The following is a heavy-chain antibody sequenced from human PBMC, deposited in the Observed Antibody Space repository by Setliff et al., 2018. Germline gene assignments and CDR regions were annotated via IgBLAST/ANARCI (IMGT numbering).Heavy chain of an antibody. CDR1: GGSISSSIYY. D-gene: IGHD6-6*01. CDR2: IYYSGST. J-gene: IGHJ6*02. V-gene: IGHV4-39*07. CDR3: ARVSQLVVLSLYYYYGMDV. Sequence: SETLSLTCTVSGGSISSSIYYWGWIRQPPGKGLEWIGSIYYSGSTYYDPSLKSRVTISVDTSKNQFSLKLSSVTAADTAVYYCARVSQLVVLSLYYYYGMDVWGQGTTVTVSS.